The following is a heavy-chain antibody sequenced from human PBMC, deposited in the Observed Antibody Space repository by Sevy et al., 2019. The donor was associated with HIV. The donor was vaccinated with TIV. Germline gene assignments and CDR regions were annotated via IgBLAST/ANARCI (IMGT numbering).Heavy chain of an antibody. Sequence: SQTLSLTCAISGDSVSSNSAAWNWIRQSPSRGLEWLGRTYYRSKWYNDYAVSVKSRITINPDTSNNQFSLQLKSVPPEDTAVYYCARAGGGGYCSGGSCYSSYYYFYGMDVWGQGTTVTVS. J-gene: IGHJ6*02. D-gene: IGHD2-15*01. CDR3: ARAGGGGYCSGGSCYSSYYYFYGMDV. CDR1: GDSVSSNSAA. V-gene: IGHV6-1*01. CDR2: TYYRSKWYN.